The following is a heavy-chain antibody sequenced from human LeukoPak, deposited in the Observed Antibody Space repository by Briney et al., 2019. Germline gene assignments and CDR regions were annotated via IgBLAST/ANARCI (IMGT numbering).Heavy chain of an antibody. CDR2: ISSSGTI. V-gene: IGHV3-48*02. D-gene: IGHD6-13*01. J-gene: IGHJ4*02. Sequence: GGSLRLSCAASGFTFSSYSMNWVRQAPGKGLEWVSYISSSGTIYYADSVKGRFTISRDNAKNSLYLQMNSLRDEDTAVYYRARGTSIAAAGLYYFDYWGQGTLVTVSS. CDR3: ARGTSIAAAGLYYFDY. CDR1: GFTFSSYS.